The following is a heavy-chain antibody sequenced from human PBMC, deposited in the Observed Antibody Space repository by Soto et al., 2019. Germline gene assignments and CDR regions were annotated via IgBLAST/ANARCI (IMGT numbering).Heavy chain of an antibody. V-gene: IGHV3-15*07. D-gene: IGHD2-15*01. CDR2: IKSKTDGGTT. Sequence: GGSLRLSCAASGFTFSNAWMNWVRQAPGKGLEWVGRIKSKTDGGTTDYAAPVKGRFTISRDDSKNTLYLQMNSLKTEDTAVYYCTTRDQKDVVVVVAELSEDSTFDYWGQGTLVTVSS. J-gene: IGHJ4*02. CDR3: TTRDQKDVVVVVAELSEDSTFDY. CDR1: GFTFSNAW.